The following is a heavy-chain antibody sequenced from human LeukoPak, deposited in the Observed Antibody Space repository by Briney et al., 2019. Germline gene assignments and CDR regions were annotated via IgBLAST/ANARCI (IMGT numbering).Heavy chain of an antibody. CDR2: FHYSGTT. D-gene: IGHD6-25*01. CDR1: GGSITSYY. V-gene: IGHV4-59*08. Sequence: PETLSLTCTVSGGSITSYYWSWIRQPPGGELEWIWYFHYSGTTNYNPSLKSRVTISVDTSKKQFSLKLRFVTAADTAVYYCARTYSSGAFDIWGQGTMVTVSS. J-gene: IGHJ3*02. CDR3: ARTYSSGAFDI.